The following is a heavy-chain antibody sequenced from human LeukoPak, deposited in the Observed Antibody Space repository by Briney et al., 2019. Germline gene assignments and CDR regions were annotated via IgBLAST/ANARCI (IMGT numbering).Heavy chain of an antibody. Sequence: GGSLRLSCAASGFTFSSYSMNWARQAPGKGLEWVSSISSSSSYIYYADSVKGRFTISRDNAKNSLYLQMNSLRAEDTAVYYCAREGSENWFDPWGQGTLVTVSS. D-gene: IGHD2-15*01. V-gene: IGHV3-21*01. J-gene: IGHJ5*02. CDR3: AREGSENWFDP. CDR1: GFTFSSYS. CDR2: ISSSSSYI.